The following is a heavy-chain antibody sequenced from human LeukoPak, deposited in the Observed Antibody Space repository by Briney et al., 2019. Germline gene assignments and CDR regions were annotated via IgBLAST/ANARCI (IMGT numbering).Heavy chain of an antibody. CDR3: TGNYYGSGSYADFDY. V-gene: IGHV3-30*02. J-gene: IGHJ4*02. CDR2: IRYDGSNK. Sequence: GGSLRLSCAASGFAFSSYGMHWVRQAPGKGLEWVAFIRYDGSNKYYADSVKGRFTISRDNSKNTLYLQMNSLRAEDTAVYYCTGNYYGSGSYADFDYWGQGTLVTVSS. CDR1: GFAFSSYG. D-gene: IGHD3-10*01.